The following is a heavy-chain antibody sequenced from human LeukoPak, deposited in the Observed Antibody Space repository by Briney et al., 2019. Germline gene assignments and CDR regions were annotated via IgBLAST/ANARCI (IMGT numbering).Heavy chain of an antibody. CDR2: ISYDGSNK. CDR1: GFTFSSYA. CDR3: ARARGRYSGSNFDY. D-gene: IGHD1-26*01. J-gene: IGHJ4*02. Sequence: PGGSLRLSCAASGFTFSSYAMHWVRQAPGKGLEWVAVISYDGSNKYYADSVKGRFTISRDNSKTTLYLQMNSLRAGDTAVYYCARARGRYSGSNFDYWGQGTLVTVSS. V-gene: IGHV3-30-3*01.